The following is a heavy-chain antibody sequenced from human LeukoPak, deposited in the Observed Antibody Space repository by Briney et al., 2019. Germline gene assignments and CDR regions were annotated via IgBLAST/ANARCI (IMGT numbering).Heavy chain of an antibody. D-gene: IGHD4-23*01. CDR2: IGTDGSRT. CDR1: GFTFSSYW. Sequence: PGGSLPLSCAASGFTFSSYWMHWVRQVPGKGLVWVARIGTDGSRTTYADYVQGRFTISRDNAKNTLYLQMNSLRAEDTAVYYCARDKYGGNSNAFDIWGQGTLVTVSS. J-gene: IGHJ3*02. V-gene: IGHV3-74*01. CDR3: ARDKYGGNSNAFDI.